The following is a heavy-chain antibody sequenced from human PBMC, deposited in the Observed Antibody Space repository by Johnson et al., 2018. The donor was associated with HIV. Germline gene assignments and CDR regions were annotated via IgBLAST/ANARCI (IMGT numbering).Heavy chain of an antibody. V-gene: IGHV3-7*03. CDR1: GFTFSNYW. CDR3: ARDGAQQLARDAFDI. Sequence: MLLVESGGGLVQPGGSLRLSCAASGFTFSNYWMSWVRQAPGKGLEWVANIKQDGSEKYYVDSVKGRFTISRDNAKYTVDLQMNSLRAEDTALYYCARDGAQQLARDAFDIWGQGTMVTVSS. D-gene: IGHD6-13*01. J-gene: IGHJ3*02. CDR2: IKQDGSEK.